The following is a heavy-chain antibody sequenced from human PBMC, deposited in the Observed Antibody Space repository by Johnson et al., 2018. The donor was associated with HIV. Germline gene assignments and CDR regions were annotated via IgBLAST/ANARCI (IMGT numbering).Heavy chain of an antibody. Sequence: QVQLVESGGGVVQPGRSLRVSCGASGFTFSSYAMHWVRQAPGKGLEWVAVISYDGSNKYYADSVKGRFTISRDNSKNTLYLQMNSLRAEDTAVYYCVRGLDIWGQGTEVTVSS. V-gene: IGHV3-30*04. J-gene: IGHJ3*02. CDR2: ISYDGSNK. CDR3: VRGLDI. CDR1: GFTFSSYA.